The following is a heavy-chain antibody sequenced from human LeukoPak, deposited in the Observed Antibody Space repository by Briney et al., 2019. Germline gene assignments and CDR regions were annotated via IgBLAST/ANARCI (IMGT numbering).Heavy chain of an antibody. CDR1: GGSFSHYY. V-gene: IGHV4-34*01. CDR2: INHSGST. Sequence: PSETLSLTCAVYGGSFSHYYWSWIRQPPGKGLEWIGEINHSGSTNYNPSLKSRVTISVDTSKNQFSLKLSSVTAADTAVYYCARDLGPGYYYDSSGRDYWGQGTLVTVSS. J-gene: IGHJ4*02. CDR3: ARDLGPGYYYDSSGRDY. D-gene: IGHD3-22*01.